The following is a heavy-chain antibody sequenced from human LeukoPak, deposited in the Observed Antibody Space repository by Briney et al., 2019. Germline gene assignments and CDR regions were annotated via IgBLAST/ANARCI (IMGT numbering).Heavy chain of an antibody. CDR1: GYTFTGYY. D-gene: IGHD5-12*01. CDR3: ARAAAQLRGYSGYDLNY. CDR2: INPNSGGT. J-gene: IGHJ4*02. V-gene: IGHV1-2*02. Sequence: ASVKVSCKASGYTFTGYYMHWVRQAPGQGLEWMGWINPNSGGTNYAQKFQGRVTMTRDTSISTAYMELSRLRSDDTAVYYCARAAAQLRGYSGYDLNYWGQGTLATVSS.